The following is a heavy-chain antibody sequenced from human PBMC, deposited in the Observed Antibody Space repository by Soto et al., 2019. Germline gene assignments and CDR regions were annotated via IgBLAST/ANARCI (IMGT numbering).Heavy chain of an antibody. V-gene: IGHV4-59*08. D-gene: IGHD3-16*01. CDR1: GGSISNYY. CDR3: ARRWGTTFDY. CDR2: IYYSGST. Sequence: QVQLQESGPGLVKPSETLSLTCTVSGGSISNYYWSWIRQPPGKGLEWIGYIYYSGSTNYNPSLQRRATISVDTSKNQFSLKLSSVTAADTAVYYCARRWGTTFDYWGQGTLVTVSS. J-gene: IGHJ4*02.